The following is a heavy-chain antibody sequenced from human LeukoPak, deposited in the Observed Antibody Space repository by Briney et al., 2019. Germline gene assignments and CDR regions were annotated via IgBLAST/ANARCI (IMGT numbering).Heavy chain of an antibody. J-gene: IGHJ4*02. Sequence: GGSLRLSCVASGFTFSSYWMHWVRQAPGKGLEWVANVKQDGCGEYYVDSVKGRFTISRDDAKVSLYLQMSSLRAEDTAVYYCVRGTYGDYSFDFWGQGTLVTVSS. V-gene: IGHV3-7*01. CDR3: VRGTYGDYSFDF. D-gene: IGHD4-17*01. CDR2: VKQDGCGE. CDR1: GFTFSSYW.